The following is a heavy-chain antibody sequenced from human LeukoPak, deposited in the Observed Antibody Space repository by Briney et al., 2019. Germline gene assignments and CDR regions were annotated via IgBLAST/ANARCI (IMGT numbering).Heavy chain of an antibody. J-gene: IGHJ5*02. CDR3: ARLGILPPGFDP. Sequence: SETLSLTCTVSGYSISSDYYWGWIRQPPGKGLEWIGNIYHSGSTYYNPSLKSRVTISVDTSKNQFSLKLSSVTAADTAVYYCARLGILPPGFDPWGQGTLVTVSS. V-gene: IGHV4-38-2*02. D-gene: IGHD2-15*01. CDR1: GYSISSDYY. CDR2: IYHSGST.